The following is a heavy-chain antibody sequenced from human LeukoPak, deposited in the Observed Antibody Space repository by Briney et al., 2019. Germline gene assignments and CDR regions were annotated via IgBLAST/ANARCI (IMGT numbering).Heavy chain of an antibody. D-gene: IGHD6-19*01. Sequence: PGGSLRLSCAASGFTFSSYWMSWVRQAPGKGLEWVANIKQDGSEKYYVDSVKGRFTISRDNAKNSLYLQMNSLRAEDTAVYYCARDIFHHSSGWYFDYWGQGTLVTVSS. CDR1: GFTFSSYW. J-gene: IGHJ4*02. CDR2: IKQDGSEK. V-gene: IGHV3-7*01. CDR3: ARDIFHHSSGWYFDY.